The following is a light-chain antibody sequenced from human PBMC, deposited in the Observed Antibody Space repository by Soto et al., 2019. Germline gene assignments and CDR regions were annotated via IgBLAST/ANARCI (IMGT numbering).Light chain of an antibody. J-gene: IGLJ2*01. CDR3: QSADSSGTYVV. V-gene: IGLV3-25*02. CDR2: KDS. Sequence: SYELTQPPSVSVSPGQTDRITCSGDALPKQYAYWYQQKPGQAPVLVIYKDSERPSGIPERFSGSSSGTTVTLTISGVQAEDEADYYCQSADSSGTYVVFGGGTKRPS. CDR1: ALPKQY.